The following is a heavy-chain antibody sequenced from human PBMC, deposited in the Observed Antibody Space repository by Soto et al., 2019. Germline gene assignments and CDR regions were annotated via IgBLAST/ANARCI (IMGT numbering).Heavy chain of an antibody. V-gene: IGHV4-31*03. D-gene: IGHD3-22*01. Sequence: KSSETLSLTCTVSGGSISSGGYYWSWIRQHPGKGLEWIGYIYYSGSTYYNPSLKSRVTISVDTSKNQFSLKLSSVTAADTAVYYCATGRDYYDSSGYFDYWGQGTLVTVSS. J-gene: IGHJ4*02. CDR2: IYYSGST. CDR3: ATGRDYYDSSGYFDY. CDR1: GGSISSGGYY.